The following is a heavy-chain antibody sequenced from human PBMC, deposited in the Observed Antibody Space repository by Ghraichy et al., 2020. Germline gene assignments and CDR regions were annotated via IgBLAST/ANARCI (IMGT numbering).Heavy chain of an antibody. Sequence: GGSLRLSCAASGFTFSSYSMNWVRQAPGKGLEWVSYISSSSSTIYYADSVKGRFTISRDNAKNSLYLQMNSLRDEDTAVYYCARGPAAGAKVVGPHDYWGQGTLVTVSS. J-gene: IGHJ4*02. D-gene: IGHD1-26*01. V-gene: IGHV3-48*02. CDR1: GFTFSSYS. CDR3: ARGPAAGAKVVGPHDY. CDR2: ISSSSSTI.